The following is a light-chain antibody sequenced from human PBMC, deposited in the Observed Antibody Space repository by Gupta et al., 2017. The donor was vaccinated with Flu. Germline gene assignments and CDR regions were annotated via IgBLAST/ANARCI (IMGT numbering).Light chain of an antibody. CDR3: QQYYYWPPYT. CDR2: GAS. V-gene: IGKV3-15*01. J-gene: IGKJ2*01. Sequence: EIVMTQSPATLSVSPGERATLSCRASQSVRSNLAWYQQKPGQTPRLLIYGASTRAPGIPARFSGSGSGTEFTLTISSLQSEDFAVYYCQQYYYWPPYTLGQGTKMEIK. CDR1: QSVRSN.